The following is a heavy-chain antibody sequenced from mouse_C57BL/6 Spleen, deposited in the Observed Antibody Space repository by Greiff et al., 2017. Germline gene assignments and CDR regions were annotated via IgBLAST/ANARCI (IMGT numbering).Heavy chain of an antibody. J-gene: IGHJ4*01. CDR2: IRSKSNNYAT. Sequence: EVMLVESGGGLVQPKGSLKLSCAASGFSFNTYAMNWVRQAPGKGLEWVARIRSKSNNYATYYADSVKDRFTISRDDSESMLYLQMNNLKTEDTAMYYCVRHSDLLWSSYAMDYWGQGTSVTVSS. CDR1: GFSFNTYA. CDR3: VRHSDLLWSSYAMDY. D-gene: IGHD2-1*01. V-gene: IGHV10-1*01.